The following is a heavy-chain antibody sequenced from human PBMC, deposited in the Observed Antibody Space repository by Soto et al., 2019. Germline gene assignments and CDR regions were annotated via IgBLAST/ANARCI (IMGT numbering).Heavy chain of an antibody. V-gene: IGHV4-34*02. D-gene: IGHD3-3*01. CDR1: GGSVNGYY. Sequence: QVHLQQWGAGLLKPSETLSLTCAVYGGSVNGYYWNWIRQPPGKGLEWIGEINHTGGTHYNPSLKSQAPMSVNTSKNQFSLRLSSVTAADTAIYYCATRITVFGSLIPPFDPWGQGTQVTVSS. J-gene: IGHJ5*02. CDR2: INHTGGT. CDR3: ATRITVFGSLIPPFDP.